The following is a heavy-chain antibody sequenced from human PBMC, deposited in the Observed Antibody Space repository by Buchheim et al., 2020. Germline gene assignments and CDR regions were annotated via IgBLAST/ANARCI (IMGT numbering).Heavy chain of an antibody. D-gene: IGHD3-10*01. CDR3: ARDQFARGSGSYYRDHYYYYGMDV. CDR1: GFTFSSYA. Sequence: QVQLVESGGGVVQPGRSLRLSCAASGFTFSSYAMHWVRQAPGKGLEWVAVISYDGSNKYYADSVKGRFTISRDNSKNKLYLQMNSLRAEDTAVYYCARDQFARGSGSYYRDHYYYYGMDVWGQGTT. CDR2: ISYDGSNK. V-gene: IGHV3-30*04. J-gene: IGHJ6*02.